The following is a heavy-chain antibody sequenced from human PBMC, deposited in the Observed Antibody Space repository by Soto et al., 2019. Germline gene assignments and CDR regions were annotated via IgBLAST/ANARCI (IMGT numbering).Heavy chain of an antibody. CDR1: GFTFSSYA. J-gene: IGHJ4*02. D-gene: IGHD5-18*01. V-gene: IGHV3-23*01. CDR3: AKDLGRGYSYGPFDY. Sequence: ETLSLSCAASGFTFSSYAMSWVRQAPGKGLEWVSAISGSGGSTYYADSVKGRFTISRDNSKNTLYLQMNSLRAEDTAVYYCAKDLGRGYSYGPFDYWGQGTLVTVSS. CDR2: ISGSGGST.